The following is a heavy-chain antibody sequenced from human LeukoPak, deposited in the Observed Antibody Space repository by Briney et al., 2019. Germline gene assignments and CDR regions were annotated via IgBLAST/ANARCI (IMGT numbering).Heavy chain of an antibody. Sequence: SETLSLTCSVSSDSISSSSYLWVWVRQPPGKGLEWIGDIYSNGHISYNPSLKSRAAISVDTSKNQFSLNLSSVTAADTAVYYCARHHYGSGNIDSWGQGTLVTVSS. CDR2: IYSNGHI. V-gene: IGHV4-39*01. J-gene: IGHJ4*02. CDR3: ARHHYGSGNIDS. CDR1: SDSISSSSYL. D-gene: IGHD3-10*01.